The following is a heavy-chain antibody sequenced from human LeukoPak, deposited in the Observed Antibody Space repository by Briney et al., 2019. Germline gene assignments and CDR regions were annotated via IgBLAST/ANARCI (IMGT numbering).Heavy chain of an antibody. CDR3: AKGVYGSRSTSFADF. CDR2: ISHDGKER. V-gene: IGHV3-30*18. Sequence: QPGRSLRLSCVASGFTFSNYAMHWVRQAPGKGLEWAAVISHDGKERYYGGPAKGRFTISRDNSKNTLYFQMNTVRTEDTAIYYCAKGVYGSRSTSFADFWGQGTLVTVSS. D-gene: IGHD3-10*01. CDR1: GFTFSNYA. J-gene: IGHJ4*02.